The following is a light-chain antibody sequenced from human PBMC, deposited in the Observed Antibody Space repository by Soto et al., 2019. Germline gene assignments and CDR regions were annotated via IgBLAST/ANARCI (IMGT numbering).Light chain of an antibody. V-gene: IGKV4-1*01. J-gene: IGKJ2*01. CDR3: QQYYSTPHT. CDR2: WAS. CDR1: QSVLYSSNNKNY. Sequence: DIVMTQSPDSLAVSLGERATINCKSSQSVLYSSNNKNYLAWYQQKPRQPPKLLIYWASTRESGVPGRFSGSGSGTDFTLTISSLQAADVAVYFCQQYYSTPHTFGQGTKLEIK.